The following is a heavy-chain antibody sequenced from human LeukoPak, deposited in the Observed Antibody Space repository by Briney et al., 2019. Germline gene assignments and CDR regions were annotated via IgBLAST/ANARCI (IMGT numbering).Heavy chain of an antibody. D-gene: IGHD3-10*01. CDR1: GFTFGDYA. V-gene: IGHV3-49*04. CDR3: SRSHGSGSYDKDY. J-gene: IGHJ4*02. Sequence: GGSLRLSCTGSGFTFGDYAVSWVRQAPGKGLEWVGFFRSKTYGGTTGYAASVKGRFTISRDDSESIAYLQMNSLKTEDTALYYCSRSHGSGSYDKDYWGQGTLVTVSS. CDR2: FRSKTYGGTT.